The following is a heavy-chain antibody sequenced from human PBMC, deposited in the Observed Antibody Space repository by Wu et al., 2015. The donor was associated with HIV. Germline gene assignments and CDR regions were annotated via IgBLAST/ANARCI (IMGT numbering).Heavy chain of an antibody. CDR2: ISAYNGNT. J-gene: IGHJ6*03. Sequence: HVQLVQFGAEVKKPGSSVKVTCKASGDSFTSYAISWVRQAPGQGLEWMGWISAYNGNTNYAQKLQGRVTMTTDTSTSTAYMELRSLRSDDTAVYYCARDSGWHHYYYYYMDVWGKGTTVTVSS. D-gene: IGHD6-19*01. V-gene: IGHV1-18*01. CDR3: ARDSGWHHYYYYYMDV. CDR1: GDSFTSYA.